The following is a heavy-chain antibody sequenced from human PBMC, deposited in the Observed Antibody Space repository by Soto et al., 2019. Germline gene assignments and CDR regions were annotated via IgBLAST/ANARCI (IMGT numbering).Heavy chain of an antibody. J-gene: IGHJ4*02. CDR2: IWYDGSNK. D-gene: IGHD6-19*01. CDR3: ARDSHVGSGWQLTADY. V-gene: IGHV3-33*01. CDR1: GFTFSSYG. Sequence: LRLSCAASGFTFSSYGMHWVRQAPGKGLEWVAVIWYDGSNKYYAESVKGRFTISRDNSKNTLYLQMNSLRAEDTAVYYCARDSHVGSGWQLTADYWGQGTLVTVSS.